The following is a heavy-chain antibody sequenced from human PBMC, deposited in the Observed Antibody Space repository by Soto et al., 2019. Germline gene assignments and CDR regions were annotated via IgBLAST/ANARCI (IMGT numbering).Heavy chain of an antibody. Sequence: SVKVSCRASGGTFSSYAISWVRQAPGQGLEWMGGIIPIFGTANYAQKFQGRVMITADESTSTAYMELSSLRSEDTAVYYCARVYVWGSYRGPPEFDYWGQGTLVTVSS. CDR1: GGTFSSYA. CDR3: ARVYVWGSYRGPPEFDY. D-gene: IGHD3-16*02. J-gene: IGHJ4*02. V-gene: IGHV1-69*13. CDR2: IIPIFGTA.